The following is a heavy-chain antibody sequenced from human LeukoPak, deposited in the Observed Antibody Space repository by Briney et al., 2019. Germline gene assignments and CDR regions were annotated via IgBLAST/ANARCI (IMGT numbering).Heavy chain of an antibody. V-gene: IGHV3-15*04. CDR1: GFSFSDAW. Sequence: RGSLRLSCAASGFSFSDAWMSWVRQIPGKGLEWVGRIESKTDGGTTEYSAPVKGRFNISRDDSTNTLYLQMNSLKSEDTAVYYCTTYGSGRKFDYWGQGILVTVSS. J-gene: IGHJ4*02. CDR2: IESKTDGGTT. CDR3: TTYGSGRKFDY. D-gene: IGHD3-10*01.